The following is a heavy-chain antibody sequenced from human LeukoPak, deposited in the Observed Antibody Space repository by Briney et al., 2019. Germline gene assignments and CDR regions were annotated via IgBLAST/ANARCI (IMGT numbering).Heavy chain of an antibody. D-gene: IGHD2-15*01. Sequence: GASAKVSCKASGGTFSSYAISWVRQAPGQRLEWMGGIIPIFGTANYAQKFQGGVTITTDESTTTAYMELSSLRSEDTAVYYCAREQKAKGYCSGGSCRRNYFDYWGQGTLVTVSS. CDR1: GGTFSSYA. V-gene: IGHV1-69*05. CDR3: AREQKAKGYCSGGSCRRNYFDY. J-gene: IGHJ4*02. CDR2: IIPIFGTA.